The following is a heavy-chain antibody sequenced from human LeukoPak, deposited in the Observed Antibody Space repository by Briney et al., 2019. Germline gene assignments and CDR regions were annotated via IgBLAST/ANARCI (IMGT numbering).Heavy chain of an antibody. CDR3: ARMDYSDQFFQH. Sequence: GGSLRLSCAASGFTFSSYAMHWIRQAPGKGLEYVSAISKNGDSTFHAISVKGRFTISRDNSKNTLYLQMGSLRPEDMAVYYCARMDYSDQFFQHWGQGSLVAVSS. CDR1: GFTFSSYA. J-gene: IGHJ1*01. D-gene: IGHD4-17*01. V-gene: IGHV3-64*01. CDR2: ISKNGDST.